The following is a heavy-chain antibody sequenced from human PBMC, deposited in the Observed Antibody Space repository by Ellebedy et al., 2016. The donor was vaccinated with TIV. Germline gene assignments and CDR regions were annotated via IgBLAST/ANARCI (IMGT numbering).Heavy chain of an antibody. V-gene: IGHV4-34*01. CDR2: INHSGST. CDR1: GGSFSGYY. D-gene: IGHD3-3*01. J-gene: IGHJ5*02. Sequence: SETLSLTXAVYGGSFSGYYWSWIRQPPGKGLEWIGEINHSGSTNYNPSLKSRVNISVDTSKNQFSLKLSSVTAADTAVYYCARKRHYDFWSGYQHWFDPWGQGTLVTVSS. CDR3: ARKRHYDFWSGYQHWFDP.